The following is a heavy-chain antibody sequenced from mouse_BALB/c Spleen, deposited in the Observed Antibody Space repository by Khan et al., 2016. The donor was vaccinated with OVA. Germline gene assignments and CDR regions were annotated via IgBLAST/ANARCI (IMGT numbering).Heavy chain of an antibody. J-gene: IGHJ3*01. CDR2: ISDGGSYT. Sequence: EVQLLETGGGLVKPGGSLKLSCAASGFTFSDYYMYWVRQTPEKRLEWVATISDGGSYTYYPDSVKGRFTISRDNAKNNLYLQMSSLKSEDTAIDYCARAGYGGFAYWGQGTLVTVSA. D-gene: IGHD1-1*02. CDR1: GFTFSDYY. V-gene: IGHV5-4*02. CDR3: ARAGYGGFAY.